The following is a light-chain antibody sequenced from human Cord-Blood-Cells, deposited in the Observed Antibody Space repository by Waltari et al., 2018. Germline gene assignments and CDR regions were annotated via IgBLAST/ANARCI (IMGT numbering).Light chain of an antibody. V-gene: IGKV1-33*01. CDR2: DAS. Sequence: DIQMTQSPSSLSASVGDRVTITCQASQDISNYLNWYQQKPGKAPKLLIYDASNLETGVPSRFSGSGSGTDFTFTISSLQPEDIATYYCQQYDNLPPLFGQWTRLEIK. CDR1: QDISNY. CDR3: QQYDNLPPL. J-gene: IGKJ5*01.